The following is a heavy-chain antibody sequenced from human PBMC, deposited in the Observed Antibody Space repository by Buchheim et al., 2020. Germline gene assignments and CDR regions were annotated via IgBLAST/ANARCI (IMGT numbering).Heavy chain of an antibody. CDR1: GGSISSSSYY. CDR3: ARQIVFGRAFDY. V-gene: IGHV4-39*01. D-gene: IGHD3-3*01. Sequence: QLQLQESGPGLVKPSETLSLTCTVSGGSISSSSYYWGWIRQPPGKGLEWIGCIYYSGSTYYNPSLKSRVTISVDTSKNQFSLELGSVTAAYTAVYYCARQIVFGRAFDYWGQGTL. CDR2: IYYSGST. J-gene: IGHJ4*02.